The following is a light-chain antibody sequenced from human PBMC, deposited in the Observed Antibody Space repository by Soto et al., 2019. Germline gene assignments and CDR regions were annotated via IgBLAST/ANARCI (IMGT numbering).Light chain of an antibody. CDR2: WAS. CDR3: QQYYTTPPVT. J-gene: IGKJ4*01. CDR1: QSVLYSSNNKNY. V-gene: IGKV4-1*01. Sequence: DIVMTQSPDSLAVSLGERATINCKSSQSVLYSSNNKNYLAWYQQKPGQPPKLLFYWASTRASGVPDRFSGSGSGADFTLTISSLQAEDVAVYYCQQYYTTPPVTFGGGTKVEIK.